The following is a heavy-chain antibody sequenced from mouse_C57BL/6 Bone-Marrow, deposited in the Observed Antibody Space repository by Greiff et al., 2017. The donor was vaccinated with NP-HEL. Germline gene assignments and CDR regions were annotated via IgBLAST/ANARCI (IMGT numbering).Heavy chain of an antibody. Sequence: VKLMESGPGLVQPSQSLSITCTVSGFSLTSYGVHWVRQSPGKGLEWLGVIWSGGSTDYNAAFISRLSISKDNSKSQVFFKMNSLQADDTAIYYCAKGITTVPWVAYWGRGTLVTVSA. CDR1: GFSLTSYG. CDR3: AKGITTVPWVAY. J-gene: IGHJ3*01. D-gene: IGHD1-1*01. V-gene: IGHV2-2*01. CDR2: IWSGGST.